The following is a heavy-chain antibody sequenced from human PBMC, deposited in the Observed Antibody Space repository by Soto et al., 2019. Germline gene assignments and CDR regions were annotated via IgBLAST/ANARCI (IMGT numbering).Heavy chain of an antibody. V-gene: IGHV3-23*01. CDR1: GFTFSSYA. J-gene: IGHJ6*02. D-gene: IGHD1-26*01. CDR2: ISGNGGST. Sequence: GGSLRLSCAASGFTFSSYAMSWVRQAPGKGLEWVSAISGNGGSTYYADSVKGRFTISRDNSKNTLYLQMNSLRAEDTAVYYCAKASYRSDYYYYGMDVWGQGTTVTVSS. CDR3: AKASYRSDYYYYGMDV.